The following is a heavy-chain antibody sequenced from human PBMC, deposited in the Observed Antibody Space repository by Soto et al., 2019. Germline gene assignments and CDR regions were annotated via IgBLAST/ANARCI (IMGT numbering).Heavy chain of an antibody. CDR2: IYSGGST. Sequence: GGSLRLSCAASGFTVSSNYMSWVRQAPGXXLEWVSVIYSGGSTYYADSVKGRFTISRDNSKNTLYLQMNSLRAEDTAVYYCARDPYYDFWSGYPSPMDVWGKGTTVTVSS. D-gene: IGHD3-3*01. J-gene: IGHJ6*03. CDR1: GFTVSSNY. V-gene: IGHV3-66*01. CDR3: ARDPYYDFWSGYPSPMDV.